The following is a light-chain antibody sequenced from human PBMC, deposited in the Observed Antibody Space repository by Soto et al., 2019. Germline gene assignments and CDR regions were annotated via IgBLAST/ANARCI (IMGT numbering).Light chain of an antibody. V-gene: IGKV1-5*01. CDR2: DAS. Sequence: DIQMTQSPSTLSVSVGDRVTLTCRSSQTISTWLAWYQHKPGKAPNLLIYDASTLMSGGPSRFSGRGSGTEYTLTISSLQPGDFATYYCQQSETYPLTFGQGTRLEI. CDR3: QQSETYPLT. J-gene: IGKJ5*01. CDR1: QTISTW.